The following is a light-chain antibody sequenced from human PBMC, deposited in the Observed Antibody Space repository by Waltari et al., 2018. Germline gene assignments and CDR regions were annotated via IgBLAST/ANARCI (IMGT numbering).Light chain of an antibody. CDR1: LSLLHSDGYNY. V-gene: IGKV2-28*01. J-gene: IGKJ1*01. CDR2: LGS. Sequence: IVMTLSLLSLPVTPGAPASVPCRSSLSLLHSDGYNYLDWYLQKPGQSPQLLIYLGSQRASGVPDRFIGSASGTDFTLKISRVEAEDVGIYYCMQALQTPRTFGQGTKVEIK. CDR3: MQALQTPRT.